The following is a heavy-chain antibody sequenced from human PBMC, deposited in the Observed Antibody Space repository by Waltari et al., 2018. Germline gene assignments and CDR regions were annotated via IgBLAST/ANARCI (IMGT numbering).Heavy chain of an antibody. J-gene: IGHJ2*01. CDR3: ARDIRWYFDL. V-gene: IGHV4-59*01. CDR2: IYYSGST. Sequence: QVQLQESGPGLVKPSATLSLTCTVSGGSISSYYWRWIRQPPGKGLEWIGYIYYSGSTNYNPSRKSRVTISVDTSKNQFSLKLSSVNAADTAVYYCARDIRWYFDLWGRGNLVTVSS. CDR1: GGSISSYY.